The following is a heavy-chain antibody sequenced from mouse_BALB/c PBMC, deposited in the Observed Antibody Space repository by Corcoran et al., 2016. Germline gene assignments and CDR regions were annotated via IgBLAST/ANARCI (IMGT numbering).Heavy chain of an antibody. CDR1: GFNIKDTY. CDR3: ARGGYYVGAMDY. Sequence: EVQLQQSGAELVKPGASAKLSCTASGFNIKDTYMHWVKQRPEQGLEWIGRIDPANGNTKYDPKFQGKATITADTSSNTAYLQLSSLTSEDTAVYYCARGGYYVGAMDYWGQGTSVTVSS. V-gene: IGHV14-3*02. CDR2: IDPANGNT. D-gene: IGHD2-3*01. J-gene: IGHJ4*01.